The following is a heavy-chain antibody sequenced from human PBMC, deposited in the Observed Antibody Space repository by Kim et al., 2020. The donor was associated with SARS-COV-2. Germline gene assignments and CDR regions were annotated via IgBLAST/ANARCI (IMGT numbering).Heavy chain of an antibody. J-gene: IGHJ5*02. V-gene: IGHV3-23*01. CDR2: ISGSGGST. CDR3: ATNLLPTLRITMGFDP. CDR1: GFTFSSYA. D-gene: IGHD3-10*01. Sequence: GGSLRLSCAASGFTFSSYAMSWVRQAPGKGLEWVSAISGSGGSTYYADSVKGRFTISRDNSKNTLYLQMNSLRAEDTAVYYCATNLLPTLRITMGFDPWGQGTLVTVSS.